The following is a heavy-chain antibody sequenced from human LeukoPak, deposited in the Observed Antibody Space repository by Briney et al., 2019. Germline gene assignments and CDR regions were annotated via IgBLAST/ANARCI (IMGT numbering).Heavy chain of an antibody. Sequence: GGSLRLSCAASGFTFSNFAMHWVRQAPGKGLEWVAVIYSGGSTYYADSVKGRFTISRDNSKNTLYLQMNSLRAEDTAVYYCARDPGAYSSYFDYWGQGTLVTVSS. D-gene: IGHD2-21*01. J-gene: IGHJ4*02. CDR1: GFTFSNFA. V-gene: IGHV3-66*01. CDR3: ARDPGAYSSYFDY. CDR2: IYSGGST.